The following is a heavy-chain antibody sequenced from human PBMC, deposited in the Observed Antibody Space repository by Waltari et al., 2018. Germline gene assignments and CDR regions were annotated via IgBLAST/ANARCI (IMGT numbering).Heavy chain of an antibody. CDR3: ARARSIAAAGAWGNWFDP. V-gene: IGHV4-59*10. CDR2: IYTSGST. D-gene: IGHD6-13*01. CDR1: GGSISSYY. J-gene: IGHJ5*02. Sequence: QVQLQQWGAGLLKPSETLSLTCTVSGGSISSYYWSWIRQPAGKGLEWIGRIYTSGSTNYNPSLKSRVTMSVDTSKNQFSLKLSSVTAADTAVYYCARARSIAAAGAWGNWFDPWGQGTLVTVSS.